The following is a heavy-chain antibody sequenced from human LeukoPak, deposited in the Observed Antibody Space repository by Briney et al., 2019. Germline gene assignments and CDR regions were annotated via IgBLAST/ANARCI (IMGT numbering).Heavy chain of an antibody. Sequence: ASVKVSCKASGYTFTSYGISWVRQAPGQGLEWMGWISAYNGNTNYAQKLQGRVTMTTDTSTSTAYMELRSLGSDDTAVYYCARDLRLRGHFGTVDYWGQGTLVTVSS. D-gene: IGHD4-17*01. CDR3: ARDLRLRGHFGTVDY. CDR2: ISAYNGNT. CDR1: GYTFTSYG. V-gene: IGHV1-18*01. J-gene: IGHJ4*02.